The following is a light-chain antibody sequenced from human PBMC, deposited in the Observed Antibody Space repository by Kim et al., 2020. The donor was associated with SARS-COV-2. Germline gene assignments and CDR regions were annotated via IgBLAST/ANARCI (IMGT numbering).Light chain of an antibody. CDR3: NSRDSSGNHWV. J-gene: IGLJ3*02. Sequence: LGQTVRITCQGDSLRSYYASWYQQKPGQAPVLVIYGKNNRPSGIPDRFSGSSSGNTASLTSTGAQAEDEADYYCNSRDSSGNHWVFGGGTQLTVL. CDR1: SLRSYY. V-gene: IGLV3-19*01. CDR2: GKN.